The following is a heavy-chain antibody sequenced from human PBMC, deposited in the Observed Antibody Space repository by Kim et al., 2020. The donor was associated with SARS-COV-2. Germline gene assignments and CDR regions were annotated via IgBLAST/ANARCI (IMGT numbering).Heavy chain of an antibody. J-gene: IGHJ6*02. CDR1: GYTFTGYY. D-gene: IGHD5-18*01. CDR3: ARDDQTAMVTWYYYYGMDV. V-gene: IGHV1-2*06. CDR2: INPNSGGT. Sequence: ASVKVSCKASGYTFTGYYMHWVRQAPGQGLEWMGRINPNSGGTNYAQKFQGRVTMTRDTSISTAYMELSRLRSDDTAVYYCARDDQTAMVTWYYYYGMDVWGQGTTVTVSS.